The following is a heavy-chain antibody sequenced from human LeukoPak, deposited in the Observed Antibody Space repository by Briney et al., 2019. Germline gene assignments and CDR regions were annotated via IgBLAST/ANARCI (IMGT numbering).Heavy chain of an antibody. CDR2: ISSSSSTI. V-gene: IGHV3-48*01. CDR1: GFTFSSYS. J-gene: IGHJ6*02. CDR3: ARDLAIFGNDYGMDL. Sequence: PGGSLRLSCAASGFTFSSYSINWVRQAPGKGLEWVSYISSSSSTIYYADSVKGRFTISRDNAKNSLYLQMNSVRAEDTAVYYCARDLAIFGNDYGMDLWGQGTTVTVSS. D-gene: IGHD3-3*01.